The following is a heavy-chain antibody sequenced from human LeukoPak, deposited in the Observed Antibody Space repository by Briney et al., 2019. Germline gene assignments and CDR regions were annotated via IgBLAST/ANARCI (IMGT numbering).Heavy chain of an antibody. D-gene: IGHD6-13*01. Sequence: GASVKVSCKASGYTFTDYYMHWVRQATGQGLEWMGWMSPNSGDTGFAQKFQGRVAMTRNASITTAYMELSSLRSDDTAIYYCARGVAAGYDYWGQGTLVTVSS. V-gene: IGHV1-8*02. CDR2: MSPNSGDT. CDR3: ARGVAAGYDY. CDR1: GYTFTDYY. J-gene: IGHJ4*02.